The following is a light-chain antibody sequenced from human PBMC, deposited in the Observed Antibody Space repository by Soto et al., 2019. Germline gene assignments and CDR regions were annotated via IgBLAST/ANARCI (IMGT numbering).Light chain of an antibody. J-gene: IGKJ1*01. CDR3: MQGLHGPWT. V-gene: IGKV2-28*01. CDR2: LSF. Sequence: DVVMTQSPLSLPVTPGEPASISCRSSQSLLHSNGNTYLDWYLQKPGQSPQLLIYLSFNRASGVPDRFSGSGTGTDLTLKISRVEAEDVGVYYCMQGLHGPWTFGQGTKVEIK. CDR1: QSLLHSNGNTY.